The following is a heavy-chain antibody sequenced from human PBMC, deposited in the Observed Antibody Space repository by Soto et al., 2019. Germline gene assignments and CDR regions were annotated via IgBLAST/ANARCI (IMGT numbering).Heavy chain of an antibody. D-gene: IGHD2-2*01. CDR2: NSGYTGST. Sequence: QVQLVQSGAEVKKPGASVKVSCKASGYTFTTYGISWVRQAPGQGLEWLGWNSGYTGSTNYAQNRQGRISMTTDTSASTAYMELRSLRSADTALYFCARGGATCTTSWPIDYRWQGTLVTVSS. J-gene: IGHJ4*02. CDR3: ARGGATCTTSWPIDY. CDR1: GYTFTTYG. V-gene: IGHV1-18*04.